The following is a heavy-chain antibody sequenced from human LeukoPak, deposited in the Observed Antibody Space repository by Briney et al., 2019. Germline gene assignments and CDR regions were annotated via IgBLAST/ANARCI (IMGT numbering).Heavy chain of an antibody. Sequence: PSETLSLTCTVSGGSISSYYWSWIRQPPGKGLEWIGYIYYSGSTNYNPSLKSRVTISVDTSKNQFSLKLSSVTAADTAVCYCARGGDKYYYDSSGSEAFDIWGQGTMVTVSS. CDR1: GGSISSYY. CDR2: IYYSGST. D-gene: IGHD3-22*01. CDR3: ARGGDKYYYDSSGSEAFDI. V-gene: IGHV4-59*01. J-gene: IGHJ3*02.